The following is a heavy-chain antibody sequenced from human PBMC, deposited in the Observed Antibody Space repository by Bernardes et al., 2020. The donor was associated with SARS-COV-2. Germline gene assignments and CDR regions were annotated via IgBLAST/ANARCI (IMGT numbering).Heavy chain of an antibody. J-gene: IGHJ4*02. CDR1: GGSVSSTSYY. CDR3: ARTSFEYSSSFDY. CDR2: IHYSGST. Sequence: TLSLTCTVSGGSVSSTSYYWSWIRQPPGKGLEWIGYIHYSGSTNYNPSLKSRVTISVDTSKNQFSLKVSSVTAADTAVYYCARTSFEYSSSFDYWGQGTLVTVSS. V-gene: IGHV4-61*01. D-gene: IGHD6-6*01.